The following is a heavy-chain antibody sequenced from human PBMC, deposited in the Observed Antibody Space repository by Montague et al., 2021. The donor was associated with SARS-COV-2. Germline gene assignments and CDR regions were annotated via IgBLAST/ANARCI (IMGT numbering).Heavy chain of an antibody. V-gene: IGHV4-59*08. D-gene: IGHD1-1*01. CDR1: GGTVRDYY. J-gene: IGHJ5*02. CDR3: ARHSVSEDGTFFRSYFDP. Sequence: SETLSLTCTVSGGTVRDYYWNWLRQTPGKGLEWIGYVFYNGYTKYNPSLESRVTLSVDTPGNQFFLSLRSVTASDTATYFCARHSVSEDGTFFRSYFDPWGQGAHVLVSS. CDR2: VFYNGYT.